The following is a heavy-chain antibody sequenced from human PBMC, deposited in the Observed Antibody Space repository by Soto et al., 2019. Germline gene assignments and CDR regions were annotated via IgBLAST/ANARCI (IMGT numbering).Heavy chain of an antibody. V-gene: IGHV1-46*01. Sequence: ASVKVSCKASGYTFTSYSMHWVRQAPGQGLEWMGIINPSGGSTSYAQKFQGRVTMTTDTSTSTAYMELRSLRSDDTAVYYCARTGYYYDSSGYYLDWFDPWGQGTLVTVSS. J-gene: IGHJ5*02. CDR1: GYTFTSYS. CDR2: INPSGGST. CDR3: ARTGYYYDSSGYYLDWFDP. D-gene: IGHD3-22*01.